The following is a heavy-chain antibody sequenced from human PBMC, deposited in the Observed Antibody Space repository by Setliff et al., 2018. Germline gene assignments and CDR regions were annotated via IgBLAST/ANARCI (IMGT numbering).Heavy chain of an antibody. V-gene: IGHV4-39*01. CDR1: GGSLSSGTQY. CDR2: INYSGST. D-gene: IGHD5-12*01. J-gene: IGHJ6*03. CDR3: AKLDIDYIMTRDNTWQYIFYMDV. Sequence: PSETLSLTCSVLGGSLSSGTQYWAWIRQPPGKGLEWIGNINYSGSTYYNPSLKSRITMAVDASRNQMSLKVTSVTAADTAVYYCAKLDIDYIMTRDNTWQYIFYMDVWGRGTTVTVSS.